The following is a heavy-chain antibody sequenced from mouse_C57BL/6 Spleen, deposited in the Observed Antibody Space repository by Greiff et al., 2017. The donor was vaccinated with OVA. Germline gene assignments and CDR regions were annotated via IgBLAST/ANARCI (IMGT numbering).Heavy chain of an antibody. CDR3: ARDRDYGSSFCYFDY. CDR2: ISDGGSYT. CDR1: GFTFSSYA. J-gene: IGHJ2*01. Sequence: EVMLVESGGGLVKPGGSLKLSCAASGFTFSSYAMSWVRQTPEKRLEWVATISDGGSYTYYPDNVKGRFTISRDNAKNNLYLQMSHLKSEDTAMYYCARDRDYGSSFCYFDYWGQGTTLTVSS. D-gene: IGHD1-1*01. V-gene: IGHV5-4*01.